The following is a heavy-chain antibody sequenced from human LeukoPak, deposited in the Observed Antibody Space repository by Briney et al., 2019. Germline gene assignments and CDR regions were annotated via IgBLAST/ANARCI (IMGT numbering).Heavy chain of an antibody. J-gene: IGHJ4*02. CDR2: ISGSGAGT. CDR1: GFTFSSYA. Sequence: PGGSLRLSCAASGFTFSSYAMSWVRQAPGKGLEWVSAISGSGAGTYYADSVKGRFSTSRDNSKNTLYLQMNSLRAEDTAVYYCAKGAYSYGYDNWGQGTLVPVSS. V-gene: IGHV3-23*01. D-gene: IGHD5-18*01. CDR3: AKGAYSYGYDN.